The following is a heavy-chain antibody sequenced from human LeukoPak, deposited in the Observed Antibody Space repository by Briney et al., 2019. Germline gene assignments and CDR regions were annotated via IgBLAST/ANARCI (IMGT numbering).Heavy chain of an antibody. D-gene: IGHD2-15*01. CDR2: VSYDGSNK. CDR3: AKDDCSGGGCYYFDY. V-gene: IGHV3-30*18. CDR1: GFTFSSYG. Sequence: GGSLRLSCAASGFTFSSYGMHWVRQAPGKGLEWVAVVSYDGSNKYYADSVRGRFTISRDNSKNTLYLQMNSLRAEDTALYYCAKDDCSGGGCYYFDYWGQGTLVTVSS. J-gene: IGHJ4*02.